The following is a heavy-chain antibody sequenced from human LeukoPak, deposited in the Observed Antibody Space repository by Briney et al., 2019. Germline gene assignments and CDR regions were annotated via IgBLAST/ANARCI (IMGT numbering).Heavy chain of an antibody. D-gene: IGHD3-10*01. Sequence: ASVKVSCKASGYTFTSYGISWVRQAPGQGLEWMGWISAYNGNTNYAQKLQGRVTMTTDTSTSTAYMELRSLRSDDTAVYYCARVGYYGSGSYSPYYYYYYYMDVWGKGTTVTISS. CDR2: ISAYNGNT. V-gene: IGHV1-18*01. J-gene: IGHJ6*03. CDR3: ARVGYYGSGSYSPYYYYYYYMDV. CDR1: GYTFTSYG.